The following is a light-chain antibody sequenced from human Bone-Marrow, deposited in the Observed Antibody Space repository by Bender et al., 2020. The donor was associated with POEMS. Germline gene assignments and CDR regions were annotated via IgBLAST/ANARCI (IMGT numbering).Light chain of an antibody. CDR1: TSDVGCCDH. Sequence: QSALTQPASVSGSPGQSITISCTGTTSDVGCCDHVSWYQQHPGKAPKLVIYDVTNRPSGVSYRFSGSKAGNTASLTISWLQAEDEADYLCRSCTTTAHLDFGRGSKLAVL. V-gene: IGLV2-14*01. J-gene: IGLJ2*01. CDR3: RSCTTTAHLD. CDR2: DVT.